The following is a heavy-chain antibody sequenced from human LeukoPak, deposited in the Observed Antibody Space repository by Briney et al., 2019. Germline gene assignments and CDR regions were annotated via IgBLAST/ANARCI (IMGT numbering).Heavy chain of an antibody. V-gene: IGHV3-23*01. CDR1: GFTTSRFA. D-gene: IGHD4-17*01. CDR2: ISGSGHST. CDR3: ARERHDYGDYVGILDY. J-gene: IGHJ4*02. Sequence: PGGSLRLSCAASGFTTSRFAMSWVRQAPGKGLEWVSSISGSGHSTNYADSVKGRFTISRDNAKNSLYLQMNSLRAEDTAVYYCARERHDYGDYVGILDYWGQGTLVTVSS.